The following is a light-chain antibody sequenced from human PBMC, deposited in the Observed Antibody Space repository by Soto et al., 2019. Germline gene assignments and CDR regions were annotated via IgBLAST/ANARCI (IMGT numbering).Light chain of an antibody. CDR2: DVT. V-gene: IGLV2-14*03. CDR3: SSYTDSSNYV. J-gene: IGLJ1*01. CDR1: STYVGVYYY. Sequence: QSALTQPASVSGSPGQSITISCTGTSTYVGVYYYLSWFQQHPGKAPKLMIYDVTKRPSGVSNRFSGSRSGNTASLTISGLQAEDEADYYCSSYTDSSNYVFGTGTKLTVL.